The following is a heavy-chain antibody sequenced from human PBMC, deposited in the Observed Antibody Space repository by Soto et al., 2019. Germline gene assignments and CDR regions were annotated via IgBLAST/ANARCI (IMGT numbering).Heavy chain of an antibody. Sequence: GGSLRLSCAASGFTVSSKYMSWVRQAPGKGLEWVSLIQSGGPTYYADSVKGRFTISRDTSENTVHLQMDSLRAEDTAVYYCARDDVLCDGGRCYGVPLDVWGKETTVTVS. CDR2: IQSGGPT. D-gene: IGHD2-15*01. V-gene: IGHV3-66*01. J-gene: IGHJ6*03. CDR3: ARDDVLCDGGRCYGVPLDV. CDR1: GFTVSSKY.